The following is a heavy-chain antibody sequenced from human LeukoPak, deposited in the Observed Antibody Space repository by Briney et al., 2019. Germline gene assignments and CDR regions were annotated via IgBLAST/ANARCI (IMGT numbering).Heavy chain of an antibody. D-gene: IGHD4-17*01. CDR3: ARPTTDYYYGMDV. Sequence: GASVKVSCKASGYTFTGYYMHWVRQAPGQGLEWMGWINPNSGGTNYAQKFQGRVTITADKSTSTAYMELSSLRSEDTAVYYCARPTTDYYYGMDVWGQGTTVTVSS. V-gene: IGHV1-2*02. J-gene: IGHJ6*02. CDR1: GYTFTGYY. CDR2: INPNSGGT.